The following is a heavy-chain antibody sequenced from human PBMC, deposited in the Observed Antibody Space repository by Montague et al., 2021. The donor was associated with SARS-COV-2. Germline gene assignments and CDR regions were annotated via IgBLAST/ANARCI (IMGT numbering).Heavy chain of an antibody. V-gene: IGHV3-48*03. CDR2: ISSSGITI. Sequence: SLSLSCSASGFTFSSYEMHWLRQAPGKGLEWVSYISSSGITIYYADSVKGRFTISRDNAKNSLYLQMNSLRAEDTAVYYCARDNYHYDTSGYPDYWGQGTLVTVSS. J-gene: IGHJ4*02. CDR3: ARDNYHYDTSGYPDY. CDR1: GFTFSSYE. D-gene: IGHD3-22*01.